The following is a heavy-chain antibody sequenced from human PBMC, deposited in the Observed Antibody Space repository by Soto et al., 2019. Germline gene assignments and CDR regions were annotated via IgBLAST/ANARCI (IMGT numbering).Heavy chain of an antibody. CDR3: ARSLGSSSWYDY. Sequence: QVQLVQSGAEVKKPGASVKVSCKASGYTFSSYGISWVRQAPGQGLQWVGWISAYNGNTNYAQQLQGRVTMTRDTSTTTAYMALRSLRSDDTAVYYCARSLGSSSWYDYWGQGTLVTVSS. J-gene: IGHJ4*02. CDR1: GYTFSSYG. CDR2: ISAYNGNT. V-gene: IGHV1-18*01. D-gene: IGHD6-13*01.